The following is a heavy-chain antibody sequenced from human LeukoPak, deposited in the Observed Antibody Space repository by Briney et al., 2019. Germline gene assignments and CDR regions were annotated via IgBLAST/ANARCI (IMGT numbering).Heavy chain of an antibody. CDR2: ITGSGGST. V-gene: IGHV3-23*01. Sequence: GGSLRLSCAASGFTFSNYAMTWVRQAQGKGLQWVSAITGSGGSTSYADSVKGRFAISRDNSKNTLYLQMNSLRAEDTAVYYCARDLAARPFDYWGQGTLVTVSS. CDR1: GFTFSNYA. CDR3: ARDLAARPFDY. D-gene: IGHD6-6*01. J-gene: IGHJ4*02.